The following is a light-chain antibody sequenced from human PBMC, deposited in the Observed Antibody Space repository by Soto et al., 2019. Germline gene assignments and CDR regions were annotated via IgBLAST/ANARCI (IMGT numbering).Light chain of an antibody. J-gene: IGKJ1*01. CDR1: QGIRDA. CDR2: DAS. Sequence: DIQMTQSPSSLSASVGDRVTITCRASQGIRDALGWYQQKPGKAPKRLIYDASSLQSGVPSRFSDSGSVTEFNLTISSLQPEDFATYYCLQHNSYPQTVGQGTKVEIK. V-gene: IGKV1-17*01. CDR3: LQHNSYPQT.